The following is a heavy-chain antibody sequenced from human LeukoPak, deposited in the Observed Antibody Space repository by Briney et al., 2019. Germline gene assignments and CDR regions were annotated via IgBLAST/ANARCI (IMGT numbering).Heavy chain of an antibody. CDR3: AIDERFDYSSSSYLDY. J-gene: IGHJ4*02. V-gene: IGHV3-48*03. CDR2: ISSSGGII. D-gene: IGHD6-6*01. Sequence: QPGGSLRLSCAASGFTFSSYEMNWVRQAPGKGLEWVAYISSSGGIIYYADSVKGRFTISRDNAKNSLYLQMNSLRAEDTAVYYCAIDERFDYSSSSYLDYWGQGTLVTVSS. CDR1: GFTFSSYE.